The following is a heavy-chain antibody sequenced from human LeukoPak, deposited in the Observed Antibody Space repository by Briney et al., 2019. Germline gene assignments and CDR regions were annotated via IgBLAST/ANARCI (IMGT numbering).Heavy chain of an antibody. CDR3: ARDIYSSAVGWFDP. CDR2: ISAYNGNT. J-gene: IGHJ5*02. V-gene: IGHV1-18*01. D-gene: IGHD6-25*01. CDR1: RYTFTRYG. Sequence: APLKVSCKASRYTFTRYGISWVRQSPGQGLEWMGWISAYNGNTNYAQKLQGRVTMTTDTSTSTAYMELRSLRSDDTAVYYCARDIYSSAVGWFDPWGQGTLVTVSS.